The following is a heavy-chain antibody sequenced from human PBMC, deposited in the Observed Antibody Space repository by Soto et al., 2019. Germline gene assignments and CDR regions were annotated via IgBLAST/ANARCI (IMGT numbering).Heavy chain of an antibody. CDR3: AKFFVETGGSSGWPWTFHY. CDR2: TSGSGGTT. J-gene: IGHJ4*02. Sequence: EVQLLESGGGLVQPGRSLRLSCAASGFTFSSYAMSWVRQAPGKGLEWVSATSGSGGTTYYAASVKGRFTISRDNSKNTRFLQMNSLRAEDTAVYYCAKFFVETGGSSGWPWTFHYWGQGTLVTVSS. D-gene: IGHD6-25*01. V-gene: IGHV3-23*01. CDR1: GFTFSSYA.